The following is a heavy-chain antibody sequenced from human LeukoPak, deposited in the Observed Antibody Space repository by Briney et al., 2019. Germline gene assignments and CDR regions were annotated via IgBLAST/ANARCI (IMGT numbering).Heavy chain of an antibody. J-gene: IGHJ4*02. Sequence: SETLSLTCTVSGGSISSYYWNWIRQPPGKGLEWIGYIYYSGSTNYNPSLKSRATISVDTSKNQFSLKLSSVTAADTAVYYCARGVPYYYDNSGYPFDYWGQGTLVTVSS. V-gene: IGHV4-59*01. CDR2: IYYSGST. CDR3: ARGVPYYYDNSGYPFDY. D-gene: IGHD3-22*01. CDR1: GGSISSYY.